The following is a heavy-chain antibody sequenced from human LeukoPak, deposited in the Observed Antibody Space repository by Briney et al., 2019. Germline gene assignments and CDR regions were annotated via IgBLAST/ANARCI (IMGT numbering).Heavy chain of an antibody. CDR3: AREHSSAYYFDY. CDR1: GYTFTSYY. CDR2: ISAYNGNT. J-gene: IGHJ4*02. D-gene: IGHD6-19*01. Sequence: ASVKVSCKASGYTFTSYYMHWVRQAPGQGLEWMGWISAYNGNTDFVQKFQGRVTMTTDTSTSTAYMELRSLRSDDTAVYYCAREHSSAYYFDYWGQGSLVTVSS. V-gene: IGHV1-18*04.